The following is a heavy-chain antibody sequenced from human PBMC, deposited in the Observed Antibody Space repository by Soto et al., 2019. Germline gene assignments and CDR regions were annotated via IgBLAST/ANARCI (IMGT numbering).Heavy chain of an antibody. Sequence: PSETLSLTCTVSGGSISSSSYYWGWIRQPPGKGLEWFGIIFFIGSIYYNPSLKIRVTISVDTSKNQFSLKLTSVTVADTAVFYCARQEITMVRAFNWFDPWGQGTLVTVSS. D-gene: IGHD3-10*01. CDR2: IFFIGSI. CDR3: ARQEITMVRAFNWFDP. J-gene: IGHJ5*02. CDR1: GGSISSSSYY. V-gene: IGHV4-39*01.